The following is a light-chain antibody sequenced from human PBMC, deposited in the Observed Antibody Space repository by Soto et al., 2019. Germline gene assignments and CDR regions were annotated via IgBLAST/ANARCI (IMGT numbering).Light chain of an antibody. CDR2: EGT. CDR3: AAWDDSLSVYV. V-gene: IGLV2-23*01. CDR1: TSDVGGYNL. J-gene: IGLJ1*01. Sequence: QSALTQPASVSGSPGQSITISCSGTTSDVGGYNLVSWYQQHTAKAPKLLIYEGTQRPSGVSSRFSGSKSGNTASLTISGLQAEDEADYYCAAWDDSLSVYVFGTGTKLTVL.